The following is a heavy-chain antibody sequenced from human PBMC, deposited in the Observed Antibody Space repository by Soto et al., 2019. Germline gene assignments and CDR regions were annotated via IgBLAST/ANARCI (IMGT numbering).Heavy chain of an antibody. CDR2: IFYTGTT. CDR3: AREGRHSGGMRESWFDP. Sequence: SETLSLTCAVSGDSISSRSHYWNWIRRVPGKGLEFIGYIFYTGTTYYNPSLRGRISMSVDTSKNQFSLTLRSVTAADTAIYYCAREGRHSGGMRESWFDPWGQGTQVTVSS. J-gene: IGHJ5*02. D-gene: IGHD3-10*01. V-gene: IGHV4-31*11. CDR1: GDSISSRSHY.